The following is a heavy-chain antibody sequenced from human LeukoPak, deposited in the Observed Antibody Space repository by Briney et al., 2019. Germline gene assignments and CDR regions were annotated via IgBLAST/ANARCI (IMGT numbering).Heavy chain of an antibody. J-gene: IGHJ4*02. CDR1: GYTFTSYA. V-gene: IGHV1-69*13. CDR3: AREGVVAGYYFDY. D-gene: IGHD6-19*01. CDR2: IIPIFGTA. Sequence: ASVKVSCKASGYTFTSYAIHWVRQAPGQGLEWMGGIIPIFGTANYAQKFQGRVTITADESTSTAYMELSSLRSEDTAVYYCAREGVVAGYYFDYWGQGTLVTVSS.